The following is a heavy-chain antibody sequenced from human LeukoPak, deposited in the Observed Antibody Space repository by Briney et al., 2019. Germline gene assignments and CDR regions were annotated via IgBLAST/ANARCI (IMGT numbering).Heavy chain of an antibody. V-gene: IGHV3-48*01. Sequence: PGGSLRLSCAASGFTFSSYSMNWVRQAPGKGLEWVSYISSSSSTIYYADSVKGRFTISRDNAKNSLYLQMNSLRAEDTAVYYCARVGYYDFWSEPGGGSMDVWGKGTTVTVSS. CDR3: ARVGYYDFWSEPGGGSMDV. CDR2: ISSSSSTI. D-gene: IGHD3-3*01. CDR1: GFTFSSYS. J-gene: IGHJ6*03.